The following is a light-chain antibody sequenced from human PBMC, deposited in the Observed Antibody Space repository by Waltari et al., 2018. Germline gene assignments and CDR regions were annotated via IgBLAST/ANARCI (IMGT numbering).Light chain of an antibody. CDR3: HQSYRFPPT. V-gene: IGKV1-39*01. J-gene: IGKJ3*01. Sequence: DIQMTQYPSSLSASVGDRVSITCRASQSIKKYLNWYQQRPGEAPNLLIYAAFNLQSGVPSRFIGSGSGTDFTLTISGLQPEDSATYYCHQSYRFPPTFGPGTKLDIK. CDR1: QSIKKY. CDR2: AAF.